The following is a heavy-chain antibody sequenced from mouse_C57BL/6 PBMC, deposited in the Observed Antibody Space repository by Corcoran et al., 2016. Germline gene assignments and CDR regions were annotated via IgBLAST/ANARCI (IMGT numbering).Heavy chain of an antibody. J-gene: IGHJ3*01. D-gene: IGHD1-1*01. Sequence: EVQLQQSGPELMKPGASVKIPCKASGYTFTDYTMDWVKQGHGKSLEWIGDINPNNGGTIYNQKFKGKATLTVDKSSSTAYMELRSLTSEDTAVYYCARNVAITTGAWFAYWGQGTLVAVSA. CDR3: ARNVAITTGAWFAY. CDR2: INPNNGGT. V-gene: IGHV1-18*01. CDR1: GYTFTDYT.